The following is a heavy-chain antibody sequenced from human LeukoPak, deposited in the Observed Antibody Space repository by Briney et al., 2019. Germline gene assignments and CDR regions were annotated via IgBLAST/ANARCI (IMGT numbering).Heavy chain of an antibody. D-gene: IGHD3-10*01. CDR3: ARGVFYYGSGRGAFDI. CDR1: GYTFTSYG. J-gene: IGHJ3*02. Sequence: ASVKVSCKASGYTFTSYGISWVRQAPGQGLEWLGWISAYNGNTNYAQKLQGRVTMTTDTSTRTAYMELRSLRSDDTAVYYCARGVFYYGSGRGAFDIWGQGTMVTVSS. V-gene: IGHV1-18*01. CDR2: ISAYNGNT.